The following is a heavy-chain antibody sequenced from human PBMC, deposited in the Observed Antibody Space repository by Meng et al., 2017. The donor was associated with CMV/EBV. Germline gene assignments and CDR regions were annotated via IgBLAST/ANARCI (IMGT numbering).Heavy chain of an antibody. J-gene: IGHJ3*02. V-gene: IGHV6-1*01. CDR2: TYYRSKWYN. CDR3: ARARYYYDSSGYSHDAFDI. D-gene: IGHD3-22*01. CDR1: GDSVSSNSAA. Sequence: SETLSLTCAISGDSVSSNSAAWNWIRQSPSRGLEWLGRTYYRSKWYNDYAVSVKRRITINPDTSKNQFSLQLNSVTPEDTAVYYCARARYYYDSSGYSHDAFDIWGQGTMVTVSS.